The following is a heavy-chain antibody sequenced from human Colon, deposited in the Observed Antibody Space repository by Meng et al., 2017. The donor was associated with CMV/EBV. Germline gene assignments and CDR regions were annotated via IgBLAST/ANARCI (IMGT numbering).Heavy chain of an antibody. J-gene: IGHJ4*02. V-gene: IGHV4-39*07. Sequence: QLRLQGSGPGLAKPSVTRYLTCSVFGGSISSSTSYCGGIRQNPGKGLELIGNIYYSGYTYYNPSLKSRLTISVDTSKNQFSLKLTSVTAADTAVYYCATGYGDYYFDHWGQGTLVTVSS. CDR1: GGSISSSTSY. D-gene: IGHD4-17*01. CDR2: IYYSGYT. CDR3: ATGYGDYYFDH.